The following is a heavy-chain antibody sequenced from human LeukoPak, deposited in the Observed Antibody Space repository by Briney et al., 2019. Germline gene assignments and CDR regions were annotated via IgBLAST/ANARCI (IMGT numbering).Heavy chain of an antibody. V-gene: IGHV3-30*02. Sequence: GGSLRLSCAASGFTFSSYGMHWVRQAPGKGLEWVAFIRYDGGNKYYADSVKGRFTISRDNSKNTLYLQMNSLRAEDTAVYYCAKDPLRRIAVAAPDYWGQGTLVTVSS. CDR3: AKDPLRRIAVAAPDY. CDR1: GFTFSSYG. J-gene: IGHJ4*02. D-gene: IGHD6-19*01. CDR2: IRYDGGNK.